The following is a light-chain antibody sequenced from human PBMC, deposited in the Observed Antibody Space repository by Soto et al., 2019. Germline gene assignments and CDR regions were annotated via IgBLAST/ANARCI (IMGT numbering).Light chain of an antibody. Sequence: EILLTQSPDTLSLSPGEIATLSFSAAQSVGTRLAWYQHKTGQAPRLLISGASSRATGIPDRFTGSGSETSFTLTISRLEPEDFALYYCQHYQSGHPITFGQGTRLEIK. J-gene: IGKJ5*01. V-gene: IGKV3-20*01. CDR3: QHYQSGHPIT. CDR1: QSVGTR. CDR2: GAS.